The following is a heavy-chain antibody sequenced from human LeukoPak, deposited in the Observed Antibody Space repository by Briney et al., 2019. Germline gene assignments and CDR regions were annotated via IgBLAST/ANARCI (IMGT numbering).Heavy chain of an antibody. J-gene: IGHJ5*02. D-gene: IGHD6-19*01. Sequence: SETLSLTCTVSGGSISSYYWSWIRQPPGKGLEWIGYIYYSGSTNYNPTLKSRVTISVDTSKNQFSLKLSSVTAADTAVYYCARGRVAVAGTSANWFDPWGQGTLVTVSS. CDR3: ARGRVAVAGTSANWFDP. V-gene: IGHV4-59*01. CDR1: GGSISSYY. CDR2: IYYSGST.